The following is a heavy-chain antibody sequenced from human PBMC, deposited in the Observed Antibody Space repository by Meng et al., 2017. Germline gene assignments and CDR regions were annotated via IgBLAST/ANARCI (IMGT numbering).Heavy chain of an antibody. CDR3: ARDYFRRGYTRLGRGFDY. D-gene: IGHD2-2*02. V-gene: IGHV3-7*01. CDR2: IKQDGSEK. CDR1: GFTFSSYW. J-gene: IGHJ4*02. Sequence: GESLKISCAASGFTFSSYWMSWVRQAPGKGPEWVANIKQDGSEKYYVDSVKGRFTISRDNAKNSLYLQMNSLRAEDTAVYYCARDYFRRGYTRLGRGFDYWGQGTLVTVSS.